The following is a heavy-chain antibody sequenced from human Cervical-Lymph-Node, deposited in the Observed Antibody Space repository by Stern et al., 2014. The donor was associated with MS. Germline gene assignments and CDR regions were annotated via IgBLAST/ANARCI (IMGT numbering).Heavy chain of an antibody. CDR2: IFPADADS. D-gene: IGHD2-2*01. J-gene: IGHJ6*02. CDR1: GYNFGDYW. V-gene: IGHV5-51*01. CDR3: ARHQPAATFAMDV. Sequence: EVQLVQSGAEVKKPGESLKISCKGSGYNFGDYWIGWVRQKPGKGLEWMGTIFPADADSSYSPSVEGQVTISADESISTAFLQSSSLKASDTGIYYCARHQPAATFAMDVWGQGTTVIVSS.